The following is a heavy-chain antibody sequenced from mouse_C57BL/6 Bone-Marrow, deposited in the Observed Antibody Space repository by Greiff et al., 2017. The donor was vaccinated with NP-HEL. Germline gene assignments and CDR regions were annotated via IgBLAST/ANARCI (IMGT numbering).Heavy chain of an antibody. D-gene: IGHD2-3*01. J-gene: IGHJ3*01. V-gene: IGHV1-64*01. CDR1: GYTFTSYW. CDR2: IHPNSGST. Sequence: VQLQQPGAELVKPGASVKLSCKASGYTFTSYWMHWVKQRPGQGLEWIGMIHPNSGSTNYNEKFQSKSTLTVDKSSSTAYMQLSSLTSEDSAVYYCARGGYYAWFAYWGQGTLVTVSA. CDR3: ARGGYYAWFAY.